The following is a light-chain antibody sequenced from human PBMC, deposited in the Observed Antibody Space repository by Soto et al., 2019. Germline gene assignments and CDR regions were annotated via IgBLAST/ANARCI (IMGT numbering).Light chain of an antibody. CDR2: DAS. CDR1: QSISTY. Sequence: ILLTQSLVTLSLSPRQRATLSCRASQSISTYLAWYQVKPGQAPRLLIYDASSRATGVPARFSGSGSGTDFSLTISSLEPEDVAVYYCQQRSQWPPMTFGQGTRLEIK. CDR3: QQRSQWPPMT. V-gene: IGKV3-11*01. J-gene: IGKJ5*01.